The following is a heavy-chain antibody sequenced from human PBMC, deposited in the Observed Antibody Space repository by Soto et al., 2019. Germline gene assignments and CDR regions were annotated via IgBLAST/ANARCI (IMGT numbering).Heavy chain of an antibody. Sequence: LSLTCAVYGGSFSGYYWSWIRQPPGKGLEWIGEINHSGSTNYNPSLKSRVTISVDTSKNQFSLKLSSVTAADTAVYYCARGRVHYYDSSGYYYGRVDYYYYGMDVWGQGTTVTVSS. D-gene: IGHD3-22*01. V-gene: IGHV4-34*01. CDR1: GGSFSGYY. J-gene: IGHJ6*02. CDR2: INHSGST. CDR3: ARGRVHYYDSSGYYYGRVDYYYYGMDV.